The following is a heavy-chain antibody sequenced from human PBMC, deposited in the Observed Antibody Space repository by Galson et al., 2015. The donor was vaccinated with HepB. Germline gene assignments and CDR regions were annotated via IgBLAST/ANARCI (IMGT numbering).Heavy chain of an antibody. V-gene: IGHV6-1*01. CDR3: AYGFDV. Sequence: SRGFEWLGRTYYRSKWYYDYAESVKGRININPDTSRNQFPLQLNSVTPEDTAVYYCAYGFDVWGPGTTVTISS. J-gene: IGHJ6*02. CDR2: TYYRSKWYY.